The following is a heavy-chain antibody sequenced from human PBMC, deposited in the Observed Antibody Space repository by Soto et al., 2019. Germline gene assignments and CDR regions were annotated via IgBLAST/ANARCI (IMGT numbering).Heavy chain of an antibody. J-gene: IGHJ4*02. D-gene: IGHD4-17*01. CDR1: GFTFSSYG. CDR2: ISYDGSNK. Sequence: GGSLRLSCAASGFTFSSYGMHWVRQAPGKGLEWVAVISYDGSNKYYADSVKGRFTISRDNSKNTLYLQMNSLRAEDTAVYYCMDGVKFDYWGQGTLVTVSS. CDR3: MDGVKFDY. V-gene: IGHV3-30*03.